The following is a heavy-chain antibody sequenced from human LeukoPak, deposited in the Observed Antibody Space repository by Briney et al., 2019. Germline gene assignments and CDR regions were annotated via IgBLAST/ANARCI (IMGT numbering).Heavy chain of an antibody. CDR3: ASKQYYFDY. D-gene: IGHD6-19*01. J-gene: IGHJ4*02. CDR2: ISSSSSTI. CDR1: GFTFSSYS. Sequence: GGSLRLSCAASGFTFSSYSMNWVRQAPGKGLEWVSYISSSSSTIYHADSVKGRFTISRDNAKNSLYLQMNSLRAEDTAVYYCASKQYYFDYWGQGTLVTVSS. V-gene: IGHV3-48*04.